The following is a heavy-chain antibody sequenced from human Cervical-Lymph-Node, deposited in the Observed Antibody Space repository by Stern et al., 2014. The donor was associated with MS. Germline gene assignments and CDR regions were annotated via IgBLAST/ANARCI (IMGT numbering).Heavy chain of an antibody. CDR1: GGPISNYY. J-gene: IGHJ6*02. V-gene: IGHV4-59*12. D-gene: IGHD1-1*01. CDR3: ARWTEEKYIYHGMDV. Sequence: QVQLVESGPGVVKPSETLSLTCTVSGGPISNYYWSWIRQPPGKGLEWIAYIYYNATTEYNPSLKSRVTISMDQSQNQLSLTLRSVTAADTAVYYCARWTEEKYIYHGMDVWGQGTTVTVSS. CDR2: IYYNATT.